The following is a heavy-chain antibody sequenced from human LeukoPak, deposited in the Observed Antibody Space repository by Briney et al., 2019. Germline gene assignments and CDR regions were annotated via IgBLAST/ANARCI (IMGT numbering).Heavy chain of an antibody. J-gene: IGHJ4*02. D-gene: IGHD6-19*01. Sequence: ASVKVSFKASGYTFTDYYMHWVRQAPGHGPEWMGWINPNSGGTSYAQNFQGRVTMTRDTSITTAYMDLGRLRSDDTAVYYCARGGGYSSGWYDYWGQGTLVTVSS. CDR1: GYTFTDYY. CDR2: INPNSGGT. V-gene: IGHV1-2*02. CDR3: ARGGGYSSGWYDY.